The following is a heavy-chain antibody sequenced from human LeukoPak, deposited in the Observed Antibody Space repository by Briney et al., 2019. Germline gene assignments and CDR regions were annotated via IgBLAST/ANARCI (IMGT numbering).Heavy chain of an antibody. CDR1: GGTFSSYA. V-gene: IGHV1-69*04. CDR3: ARDLITIFGVVPKYYYYGMDV. D-gene: IGHD3-3*01. Sequence: ASVKVSCKASGGTFSSYAISWVRQAPGQGLEWMGRIIPIFGIANYAQKFQGRVTITADKSTSTAYMELSSLRSEDTAVYYCARDLITIFGVVPKYYYYGMDVWGQGTTVTVSS. CDR2: IIPIFGIA. J-gene: IGHJ6*02.